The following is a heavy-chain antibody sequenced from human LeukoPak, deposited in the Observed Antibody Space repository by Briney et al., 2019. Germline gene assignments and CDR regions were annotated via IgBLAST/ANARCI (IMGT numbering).Heavy chain of an antibody. V-gene: IGHV4-30-4*01. J-gene: IGHJ6*02. Sequence: PSETLSLTCTVSGGSISSGDYYWSWIRQPPGKGLEWIGYIYYSGSTYYNPSLKSRVTISVDTSKNQFSLKLSSVTAADTAVYYCARSSGGRYESYYYGMDVWGQGTTVTVSS. CDR2: IYYSGST. CDR3: ARSSGGRYESYYYGMDV. D-gene: IGHD2-15*01. CDR1: GGSISSGDYY.